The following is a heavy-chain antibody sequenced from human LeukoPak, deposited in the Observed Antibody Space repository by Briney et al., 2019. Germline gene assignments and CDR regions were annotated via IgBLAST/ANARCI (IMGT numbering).Heavy chain of an antibody. CDR1: GGSITNYY. V-gene: IGHV4-59*01. J-gene: IGHJ4*02. CDR2: IYYTGST. D-gene: IGHD1-14*01. CDR3: ARGGLTGYFDY. Sequence: SETLSLTCIVSGGSITNYYWSWIRQPPGKGLEWIGYIYYTGSTNYNPSLKSRVTISVDTSKNQFSLKLSSVTAADTAVYYCARGGLTGYFDYWGQGTLVTVSS.